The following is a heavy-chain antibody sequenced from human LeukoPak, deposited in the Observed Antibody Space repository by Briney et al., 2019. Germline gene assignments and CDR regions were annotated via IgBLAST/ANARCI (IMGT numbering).Heavy chain of an antibody. V-gene: IGHV4-39*01. D-gene: IGHD1-7*01. CDR3: ARHGPGGNWNYDGAAVDY. CDR1: GGSISSSSYY. Sequence: PSETLSLTCTVSGGSISSSSYYWGWIRQPPGKGLEWIGSIYYSGSTYYNPSLKSRVTISVDTSKNQFSLKLSSVTAADTAVYYCARHGPGGNWNYDGAAVDYWGQGTLVTVSS. CDR2: IYYSGST. J-gene: IGHJ4*02.